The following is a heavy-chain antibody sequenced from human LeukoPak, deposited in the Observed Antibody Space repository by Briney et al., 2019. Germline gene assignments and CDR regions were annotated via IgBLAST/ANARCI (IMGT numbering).Heavy chain of an antibody. J-gene: IGHJ5*02. CDR3: AREVVPAASYNWFDP. CDR2: IYTSGST. D-gene: IGHD2-2*01. V-gene: IGHV4-61*02. Sequence: SETLSLTCTVSGGSISSGSYYWSWIRQPAGKGLEWIGRIYTSGSTNYNPSLKSRVTISVDTSKNQFSLKLSSVTAADTAVYYCAREVVPAASYNWFDPWGQGTLVTVSS. CDR1: GGSISSGSYY.